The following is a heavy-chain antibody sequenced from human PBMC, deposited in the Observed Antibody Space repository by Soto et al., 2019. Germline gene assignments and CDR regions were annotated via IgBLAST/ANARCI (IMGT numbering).Heavy chain of an antibody. CDR2: IYHSGST. CDR1: GGSISSGGYS. J-gene: IGHJ6*02. CDR3: ARDQGIQTTVTKMGRMGYYYYGMDV. Sequence: NPSETLSLTCAVSGGSISSGGYSWSWIRQPPGKGLEWIGYIYHSGSTYYNPSLKSRVTISVDTSKNQFSLKLSSVTAADTAVYYCARDQGIQTTVTKMGRMGYYYYGMDVWGQGTTVTVSS. D-gene: IGHD4-17*01. V-gene: IGHV4-30-2*01.